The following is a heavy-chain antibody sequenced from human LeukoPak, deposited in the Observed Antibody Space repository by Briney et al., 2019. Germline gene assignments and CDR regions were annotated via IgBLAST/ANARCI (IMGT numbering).Heavy chain of an antibody. J-gene: IGHJ6*03. CDR1: GFTFSSYA. CDR3: AKGYYDSSGYYYEDYYYMDV. V-gene: IGHV3-23*01. Sequence: GGSLRLSCAASGFTFSSYAMSWVRQAPGKGLEWVSAISGSGGSTYYADSVKGRFTISRDNSKNTLYLQMNSLRAEDTAVYYCAKGYYDSSGYYYEDYYYMDVWGKGITVTVSS. D-gene: IGHD3-22*01. CDR2: ISGSGGST.